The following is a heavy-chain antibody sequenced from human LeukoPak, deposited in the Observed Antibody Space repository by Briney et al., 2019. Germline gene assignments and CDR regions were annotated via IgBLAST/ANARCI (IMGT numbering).Heavy chain of an antibody. D-gene: IGHD3-9*01. V-gene: IGHV1-2*06. J-gene: IGHJ4*02. Sequence: ASVKVSCKASGYTFTDYAMHWVRQAPGQGLEWMGRINPNSGGTNYPQKFQGRVTMNRDTSLTTAYMELSRLTSDDTAIYFCTRDLTTSGPIGIWGQGTLVTVSA. CDR2: INPNSGGT. CDR3: TRDLTTSGPIGI. CDR1: GYTFTDYA.